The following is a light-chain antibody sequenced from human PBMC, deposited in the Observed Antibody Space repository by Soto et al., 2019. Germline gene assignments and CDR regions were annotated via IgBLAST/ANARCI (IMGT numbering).Light chain of an antibody. CDR1: QSIGGN. CDR3: QQYNNMPPWT. CDR2: DVS. J-gene: IGKJ1*01. Sequence: EIVVTQSPAALSVSPGERATLSCRASQSIGGNLAWYQQKPGQAPRLLIYDVSTRATGIPALFSGRGSGTAFTLTISSLQSEDFALYYCQQYNNMPPWTFGQGNKVEIK. V-gene: IGKV3-15*01.